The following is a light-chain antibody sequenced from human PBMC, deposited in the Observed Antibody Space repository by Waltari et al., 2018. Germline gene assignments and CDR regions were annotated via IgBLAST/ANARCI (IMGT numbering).Light chain of an antibody. CDR2: DAS. CDR1: QTVRTY. J-gene: IGKJ2*01. V-gene: IGKV3-11*01. CDR3: QQRSNWPYT. Sequence: EIVLTQSPAPLSLSPGGRAPLSCRASQTVRTYLAWYQQKPGQAPRLLIFDASSRATGIPAKFSGSGSGTDFTLTVSNLEPEDFAIYYCQQRSNWPYTFGQGTRVEIK.